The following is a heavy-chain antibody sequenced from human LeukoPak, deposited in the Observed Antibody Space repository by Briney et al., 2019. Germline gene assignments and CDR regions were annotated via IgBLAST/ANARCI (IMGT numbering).Heavy chain of an antibody. CDR1: GYTFSSYG. V-gene: IGHV1-18*01. Sequence: ASVKVSCKASGYTFSSYGITWVRQAPGQGLEWMGWISTYNGDTNTNYAEKVQGRVTMTADTSTTAAYMELKSPRSDDTAVYYCARVELGSRVYYSIYWGQGTLVTVSS. CDR3: ARVELGSRVYYSIY. J-gene: IGHJ4*02. CDR2: ISTYNGDTNT. D-gene: IGHD5/OR15-5a*01.